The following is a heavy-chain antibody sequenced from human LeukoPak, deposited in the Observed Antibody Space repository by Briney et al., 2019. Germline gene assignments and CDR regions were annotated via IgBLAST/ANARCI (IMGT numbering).Heavy chain of an antibody. Sequence: SETLSLTCTVSGGSISSYYWSWIRQPPGKGLEWIGYIYYSGSTNYNPSLKSRVTIPVDTSKNQFSLKLSSVTAADTAVYYCATLAAAGPETNWFDPWGQGTLVTVSS. J-gene: IGHJ5*02. V-gene: IGHV4-59*01. D-gene: IGHD6-13*01. CDR1: GGSISSYY. CDR3: ATLAAAGPETNWFDP. CDR2: IYYSGST.